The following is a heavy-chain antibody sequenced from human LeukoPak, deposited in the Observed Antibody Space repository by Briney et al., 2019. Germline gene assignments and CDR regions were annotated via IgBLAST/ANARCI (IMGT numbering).Heavy chain of an antibody. V-gene: IGHV1-2*02. CDR3: ARVPYSSGWYVIDY. D-gene: IGHD6-19*01. CDR2: INPNSGGT. CDR1: GFTFTGYY. Sequence: ASVNVSCKASGFTFTGYYMHWVRQAPGQGLEWMGWINPNSGGTNYAQKFQGSVTMTRDTSVSTAYMELSRLTSDDTAVYYCARVPYSSGWYVIDYWGQGTLVTVSS. J-gene: IGHJ4*02.